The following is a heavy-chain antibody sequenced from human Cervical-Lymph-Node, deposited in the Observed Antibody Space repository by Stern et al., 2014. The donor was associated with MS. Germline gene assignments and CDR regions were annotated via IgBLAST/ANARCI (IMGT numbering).Heavy chain of an antibody. CDR2: IDWDDDK. D-gene: IGHD5-12*01. J-gene: IGHJ4*02. CDR1: GFSLNTPGMY. CDR3: ARINIGAGGTGVDY. V-gene: IGHV2-70*01. Sequence: SGPALVKPTETLTLTCTFSGFSLNTPGMYVSWIRHSPGRALEWLALIDWDDDKYYSPSLRTRLTISRDTSKNQVVLRLTNVDLVDTASYYCARINIGAGGTGVDYWGQGTLVTVSS.